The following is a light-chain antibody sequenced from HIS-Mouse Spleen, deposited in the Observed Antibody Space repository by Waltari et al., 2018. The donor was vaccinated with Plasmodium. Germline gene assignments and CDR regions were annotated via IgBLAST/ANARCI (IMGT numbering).Light chain of an antibody. CDR2: EVS. CDR1: SSDVGGYNY. J-gene: IGLJ2*01. CDR3: SSYAGSNNLV. V-gene: IGLV2-8*01. Sequence: QSALTQPPSASGSPGQSVTISCTGTSSDVGGYNYVSWYQQHPGKDPKLIIYEVSNRPSGVPDRFSGSKSGNTASLTCSGLQAEDEADYYCSSYAGSNNLVFGGGTKLTVL.